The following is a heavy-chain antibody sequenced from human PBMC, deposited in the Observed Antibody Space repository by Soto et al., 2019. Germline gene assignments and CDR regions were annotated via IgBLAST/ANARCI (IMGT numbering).Heavy chain of an antibody. CDR3: ARGRFLEWFQWEHYYYGMDV. V-gene: IGHV3-74*01. CDR2: INSDGSST. J-gene: IGHJ6*02. Sequence: GGSLRLSCAASGFTFSSYWMHWVRQAPGKGLVWVSRINSDGSSTSYADSVKGRFTISREKAKNTLYLQMNSLRAEDTAVYYCARGRFLEWFQWEHYYYGMDVWGQGTTVTVSS. D-gene: IGHD3-3*01. CDR1: GFTFSSYW.